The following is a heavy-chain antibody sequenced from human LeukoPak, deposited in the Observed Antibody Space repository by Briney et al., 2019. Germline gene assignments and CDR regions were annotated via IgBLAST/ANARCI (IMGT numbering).Heavy chain of an antibody. J-gene: IGHJ4*02. CDR1: GYTFSSYG. Sequence: ASVKVSCEASGYTFSSYGISWVRQAPGQGLEWMGWISAYNGNIKYAQKFQGRVTMTTDTSTSTAYMELRSLRSDDTAMYFCARDDLDCSGGTCYPDDFWGQGTLVTVSS. CDR3: ARDDLDCSGGTCYPDDF. CDR2: ISAYNGNI. D-gene: IGHD2-15*01. V-gene: IGHV1-18*01.